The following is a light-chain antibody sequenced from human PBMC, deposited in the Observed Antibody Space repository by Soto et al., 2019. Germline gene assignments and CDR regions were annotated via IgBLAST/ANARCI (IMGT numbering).Light chain of an antibody. CDR2: AAS. J-gene: IGKJ3*01. CDR1: QDISNY. CDR3: QKYNSVPFT. Sequence: DIQMTQSPSSLSASVGDRVTITCRASQDISNYLAWYQQKTGKVPKLLIYAASTLQSGVPSRFSGSGSGTDFTLTISSLQPEDVATYYCQKYNSVPFTFGPGTKVDIK. V-gene: IGKV1-27*01.